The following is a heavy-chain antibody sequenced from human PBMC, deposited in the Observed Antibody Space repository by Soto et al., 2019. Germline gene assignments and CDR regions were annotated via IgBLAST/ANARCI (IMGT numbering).Heavy chain of an antibody. CDR2: ISAYNGNT. D-gene: IGHD5-18*01. J-gene: IGHJ4*02. V-gene: IGHV1-18*01. CDR3: ASDRSGYSYGYSSSRVDY. CDR1: GYTFTSYG. Sequence: QVQLVQSGAEVKKPGASVKVSCKASGYTFTSYGISWLRQSPGQGLEWMGWISAYNGNTNYAQKLQGRVTMTTDTSTSTAYMELRSLRSDDTAVYYGASDRSGYSYGYSSSRVDYWGQGTLVTGSS.